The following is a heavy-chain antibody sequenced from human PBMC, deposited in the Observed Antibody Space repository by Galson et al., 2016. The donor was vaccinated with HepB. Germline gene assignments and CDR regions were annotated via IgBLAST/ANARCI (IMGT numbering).Heavy chain of an antibody. J-gene: IGHJ1*01. V-gene: IGHV3-23*01. D-gene: IGHD3-3*01. CDR1: GFTFGIYA. CDR2: ISGSGGKT. Sequence: SLRLSCAASGFTFGIYAMNWVRQVPGKGPEWVSSISGSGGKTYYKDSVKDRFTVSRDNSKNNLYLQMNSLGVEDTAIYYCASRYDFWSGYPFQHRGPGTLVTVSS. CDR3: ASRYDFWSGYPFQH.